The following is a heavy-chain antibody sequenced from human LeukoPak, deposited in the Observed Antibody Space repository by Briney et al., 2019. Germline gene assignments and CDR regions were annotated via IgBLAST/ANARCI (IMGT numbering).Heavy chain of an antibody. Sequence: GGSLRLSCAASGFTFSSYAMTWVRQAPGKGLEGVSSIDANGAGTFYADSVKGRFSISRDNAKNTLGLQMHSLTAEDTAVYYCAKDQSYYNWFDPWGQGTLVTVSS. J-gene: IGHJ5*02. D-gene: IGHD3-10*01. V-gene: IGHV3-23*01. CDR3: AKDQSYYNWFDP. CDR2: IDANGAGT. CDR1: GFTFSSYA.